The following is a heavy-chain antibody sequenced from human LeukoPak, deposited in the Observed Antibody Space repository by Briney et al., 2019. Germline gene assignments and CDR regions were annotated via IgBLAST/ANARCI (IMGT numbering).Heavy chain of an antibody. Sequence: GASVKVSCKASGYTFTGYYMHWVQQAPGQGLEWMGWIDPDSGGTNYAQKFQGRVTMTRDTSISTAYMELSSLRSEDTAVYYCARQTSGGYTVFFGKPRGHWFDPWGQGTLVTVSS. CDR2: IDPDSGGT. D-gene: IGHD3-3*01. V-gene: IGHV1-2*02. J-gene: IGHJ5*02. CDR3: ARQTSGGYTVFFGKPRGHWFDP. CDR1: GYTFTGYY.